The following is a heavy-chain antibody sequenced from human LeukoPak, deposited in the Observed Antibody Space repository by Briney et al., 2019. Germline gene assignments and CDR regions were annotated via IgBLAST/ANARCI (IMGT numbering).Heavy chain of an antibody. J-gene: IGHJ4*02. Sequence: GGSLRLSCVASGFIFTDHWMSWVRQAPGKGLDWVANIKEDESAKFYADSVRGRFAISRDNAKNSVYLEMNNLRVEDTAVYYCARAVDVADYWGRGTLVTVSS. D-gene: IGHD3-16*01. CDR3: ARAVDVADY. CDR1: GFIFTDHW. CDR2: IKEDESAK. V-gene: IGHV3-7*01.